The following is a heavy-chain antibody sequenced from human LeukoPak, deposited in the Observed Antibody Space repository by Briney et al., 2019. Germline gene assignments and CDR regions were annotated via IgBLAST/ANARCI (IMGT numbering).Heavy chain of an antibody. V-gene: IGHV4-39*07. J-gene: IGHJ4*02. CDR1: GASISTSSYY. D-gene: IGHD6-13*01. CDR3: ARYSAAISYYFDY. Sequence: SETLSLTCTVSGASISTSSYYWGWIRQPPGEGLEWIGSIYYSGSTYYNPSLKSRVTISVDTSKNQFSLKLSSVTAADTAVYYCARYSAAISYYFDYWGQGTLVTVSS. CDR2: IYYSGST.